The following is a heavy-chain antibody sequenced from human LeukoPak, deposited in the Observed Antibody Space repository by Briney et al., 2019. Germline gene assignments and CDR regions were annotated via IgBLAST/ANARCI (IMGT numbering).Heavy chain of an antibody. Sequence: SQTLSLTCTVSGGSISSGGYYWSWIRQPPGKGLEWIGFVYHGGGTYYSPSLRSRATISIEWSQTQFSLKLTSVTAADTAVYYCARYSDGNIHGTFDPWGQGTMVIVSS. D-gene: IGHD3-16*01. CDR3: ARYSDGNIHGTFDP. CDR1: GGSISSGGYY. J-gene: IGHJ3*01. V-gene: IGHV4-30-2*01. CDR2: VYHGGGT.